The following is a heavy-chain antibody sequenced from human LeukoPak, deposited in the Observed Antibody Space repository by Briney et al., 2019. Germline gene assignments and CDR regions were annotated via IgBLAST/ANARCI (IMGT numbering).Heavy chain of an antibody. V-gene: IGHV4-39*01. Sequence: SETLSLTCTVFGXSIISSSHYWGWIRQPPGRGLEWIGSIYYSGSTHFNPSLQSRVTMSVDASKNQFSLKLSSVTAADTAGYYCARHWTGYYYYGMDVWGQGTTVTVSS. CDR2: IYYSGST. J-gene: IGHJ6*02. CDR1: GXSIISSSHY. D-gene: IGHD3/OR15-3a*01. CDR3: ARHWTGYYYYGMDV.